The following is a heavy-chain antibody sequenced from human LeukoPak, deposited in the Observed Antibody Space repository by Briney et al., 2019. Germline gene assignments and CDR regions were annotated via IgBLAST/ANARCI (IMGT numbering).Heavy chain of an antibody. J-gene: IGHJ4*02. D-gene: IGHD3-3*01. CDR2: INPSGGST. CDR1: GYTFTSYY. Sequence: GASAKVSCKASGYTFTSYYMHWVRQAPGQGLEWMGIINPSGGSTSYAQKFQGRVTMTRDTSTSTVYMELSSLRSEDTAVYYCARDGESYDFWSGYYIGPFDYWGQGTLVTVSS. CDR3: ARDGESYDFWSGYYIGPFDY. V-gene: IGHV1-46*03.